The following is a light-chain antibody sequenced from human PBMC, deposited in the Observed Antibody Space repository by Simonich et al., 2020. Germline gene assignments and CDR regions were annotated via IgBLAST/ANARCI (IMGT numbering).Light chain of an antibody. Sequence: DIVMTQSPDSLAVSLGERATINCKSSQSVLYNSNNKNNLAWYKQKTGQPPKLLIYWASTRESGVPDRFSGSGSGTDFTLTISSLQAEDVAVYYCQQYYSTPWTFGQGTKVEIK. CDR3: QQYYSTPWT. J-gene: IGKJ1*01. CDR2: WAS. V-gene: IGKV4-1*01. CDR1: QSVLYNSNNKNN.